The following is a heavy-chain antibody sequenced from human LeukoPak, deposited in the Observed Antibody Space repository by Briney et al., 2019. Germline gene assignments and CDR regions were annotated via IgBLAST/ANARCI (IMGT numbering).Heavy chain of an antibody. Sequence: SQTLSLTCAVSGDSIGSGAYSWSWIRQSPGKGLEWIGYIYHSESTYYNPSLKSRVTISVDRSKNQFSLKLSSVTAADTAIYYCATGDYVEYCQHWGQGTLVTVSS. CDR3: ATGDYVEYCQH. J-gene: IGHJ1*01. CDR2: IYHSEST. D-gene: IGHD4-17*01. CDR1: GDSIGSGAYS. V-gene: IGHV4-30-2*06.